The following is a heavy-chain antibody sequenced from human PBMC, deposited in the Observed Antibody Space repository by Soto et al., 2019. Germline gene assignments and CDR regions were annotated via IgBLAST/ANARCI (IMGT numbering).Heavy chain of an antibody. CDR1: GGSISSYY. CDR3: ARGGSGWSTWFDP. CDR2: IYYSGST. D-gene: IGHD6-19*01. V-gene: IGHV4-59*01. J-gene: IGHJ5*02. Sequence: SETLSLTCTVSGGSISSYYWSWIRQPPGKGLEWIGYIYYSGSTNYNPSLKSRVTISVDTSKNQFSLKLSSVTAADTAVYYCARGGSGWSTWFDPWGQGTLVTVSS.